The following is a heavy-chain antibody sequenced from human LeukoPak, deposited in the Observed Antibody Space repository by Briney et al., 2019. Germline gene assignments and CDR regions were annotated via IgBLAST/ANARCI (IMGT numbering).Heavy chain of an antibody. D-gene: IGHD6-6*01. V-gene: IGHV3-48*04. J-gene: IGHJ4*02. CDR3: AKLGQLVPEN. Sequence: PGGSLRLSCAASGFTFSTYSMNWVRQAPGKGLEWVSYINSSSSTIFYADSVKGRFTISRDDAKNSLYLQMNSLRAEDTAVYYCAKLGQLVPENWGQGALVTVSS. CDR1: GFTFSTYS. CDR2: INSSSSTI.